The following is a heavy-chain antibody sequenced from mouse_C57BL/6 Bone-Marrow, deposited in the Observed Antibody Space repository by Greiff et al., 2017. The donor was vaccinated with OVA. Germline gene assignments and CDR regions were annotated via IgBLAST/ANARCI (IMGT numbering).Heavy chain of an antibody. D-gene: IGHD1-1*01. CDR3: ARQNYYGSSFPWYFDV. CDR1: GFTFSDYY. Sequence: EVKVVESGGGLVQPGGSLKLSCAASGFTFSDYYMYWVRQTPEKRLEWVAYISNGGGSTYYPDTVKGRFTISRDNAKNTLYLQMSRLKSEDTAMYYCARQNYYGSSFPWYFDVWGTGTTVTVSS. J-gene: IGHJ1*03. CDR2: ISNGGGST. V-gene: IGHV5-12*01.